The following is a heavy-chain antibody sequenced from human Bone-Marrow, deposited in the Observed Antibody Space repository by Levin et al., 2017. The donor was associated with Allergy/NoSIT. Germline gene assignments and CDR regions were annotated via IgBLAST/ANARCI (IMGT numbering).Heavy chain of an antibody. CDR1: GGSVSSGVYY. J-gene: IGHJ4*02. Sequence: ASETLSLTCTVSGGSVSSGVYYWGWIRQHPGKGLECIGYIHPSGSTNYNPSLNSRVTMSVDMSKNQISLKMISVTAADTAVYYCARGRDAYKLGFWGQGTLVTVSS. D-gene: IGHD1-14*01. CDR2: IHPSGST. CDR3: ARGRDAYKLGF. V-gene: IGHV4-31*03.